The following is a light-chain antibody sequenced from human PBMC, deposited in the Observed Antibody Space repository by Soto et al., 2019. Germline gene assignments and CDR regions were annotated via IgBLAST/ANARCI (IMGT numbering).Light chain of an antibody. V-gene: IGKV3-20*01. J-gene: IGKJ1*01. CDR3: QQYGRSPWT. Sequence: QSVGSSYIAWYHQKPRQAPRHLNYGVYTRASGLPGRFSGSGSGTDFTLTISSLEHEDFAVYYCQQYGRSPWTFGQGTEVDIK. CDR2: GVY. CDR1: QSVGSSY.